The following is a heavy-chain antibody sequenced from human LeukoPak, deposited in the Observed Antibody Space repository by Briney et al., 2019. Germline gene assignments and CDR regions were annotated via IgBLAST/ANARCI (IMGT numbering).Heavy chain of an antibody. V-gene: IGHV3-74*01. J-gene: IGHJ4*02. CDR3: ARHHGYIFDL. Sequence: GGSLRLSCTASGFTFSTHWMHWLRQAPGKGLEWVSRVTGDGTGTIYADSVKGRFTISRDNAKNTLYLQMNSLQTEDTGVYYCARHHGYIFDLWGQGTLVTVSS. D-gene: IGHD5-24*01. CDR2: VTGDGTGT. CDR1: GFTFSTHW.